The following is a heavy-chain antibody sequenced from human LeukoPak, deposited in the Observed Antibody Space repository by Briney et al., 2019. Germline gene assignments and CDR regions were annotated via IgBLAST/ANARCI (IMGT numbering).Heavy chain of an antibody. J-gene: IGHJ4*02. CDR1: GGSISSSCYF. CDR2: IYYGGST. CDR3: ARHDGRGGATMGALDY. D-gene: IGHD4/OR15-4a*01. V-gene: IGHV4-39*01. Sequence: SETLSLTCTVSGGSISSSCYFWGRIRQPPGTGLEWIGSIYYGGSTYYSPSLRSRVAISVDTSKNQFSLNLSSVTAANTAVYYCARHDGRGGATMGALDYWGQGSLVTVSS.